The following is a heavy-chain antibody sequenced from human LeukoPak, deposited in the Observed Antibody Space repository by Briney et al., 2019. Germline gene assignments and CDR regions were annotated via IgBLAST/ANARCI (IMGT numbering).Heavy chain of an antibody. CDR2: IYYSGSA. CDR1: GGSISTYY. D-gene: IGHD5-12*01. V-gene: IGHV4-59*01. Sequence: SETLSLTCTVSGGSISTYYWTWIRQPPGKGLEWIGYIYYSGSANYNPSLKSRVTISVDTSKNQFSLKLSSVTAADTAVYYCARVYGAGYDFRGAFDIWGQGTMVTVSS. J-gene: IGHJ3*02. CDR3: ARVYGAGYDFRGAFDI.